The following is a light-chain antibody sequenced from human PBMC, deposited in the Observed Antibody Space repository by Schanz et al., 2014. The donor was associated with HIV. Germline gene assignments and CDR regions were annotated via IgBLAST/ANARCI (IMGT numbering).Light chain of an antibody. Sequence: QSALTQPASVSGSPGQSITISCTGTSRDDGRYNLPSRYQPHPGKAPKLMIYEVSKRPSGVSNRFSGSKSGNTASLTISGLQAEDEADYYCCSYAGSSTWVFGGGTKLTVL. CDR1: SRDDGRYNL. V-gene: IGLV2-23*02. CDR3: CSYAGSSTWV. CDR2: EVS. J-gene: IGLJ3*02.